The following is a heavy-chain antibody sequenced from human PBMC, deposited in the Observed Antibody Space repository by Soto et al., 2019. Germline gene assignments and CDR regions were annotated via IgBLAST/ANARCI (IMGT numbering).Heavy chain of an antibody. Sequence: ASVKVSCKASGYSFTTHAMIWVRQAPGQRPEWMGWINTGNGNTRYSPRFQGRVNITRDTSASTAYMELSSLKSEDTAVYYCARGEQLYHYYYGMDVWGQGSTVTVSS. CDR1: GYSFTTHA. V-gene: IGHV1-3*04. CDR3: ARGEQLYHYYYGMDV. J-gene: IGHJ6*02. CDR2: INTGNGNT.